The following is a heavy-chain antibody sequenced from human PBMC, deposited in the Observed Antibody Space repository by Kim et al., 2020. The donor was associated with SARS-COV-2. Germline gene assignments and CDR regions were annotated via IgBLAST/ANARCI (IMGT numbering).Heavy chain of an antibody. V-gene: IGHV5-51*01. J-gene: IGHJ3*02. D-gene: IGHD3-3*01. CDR2: IYPGDSDT. Sequence: GESLKISCKGSGYSFTSYWIGWVRQMPGKGLEWMGIIYPGDSDTRYSPSFQGQVTISADKSISTAYLQWSSLKASDTAMYYCARRELRFLEWSIDGAFDIWGQGTMVTVSS. CDR3: ARRELRFLEWSIDGAFDI. CDR1: GYSFTSYW.